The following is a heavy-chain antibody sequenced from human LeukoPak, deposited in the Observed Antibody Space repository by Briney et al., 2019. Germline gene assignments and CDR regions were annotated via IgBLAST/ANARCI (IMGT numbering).Heavy chain of an antibody. D-gene: IGHD5-12*01. J-gene: IGHJ4*02. V-gene: IGHV3-23*01. CDR3: ARDLGWLHYAD. CDR1: GFTFSSHG. Sequence: GGSLRLSCAASGFTFSSHGMNWVRQAPGKGLEWVSGIGGSGGFITYYADSVKGRFTVSRDNSKNTLYLQMNSLRADDTAIYYCARDLGWLHYADWGQGTMVTVSS. CDR2: IGGSGGFIT.